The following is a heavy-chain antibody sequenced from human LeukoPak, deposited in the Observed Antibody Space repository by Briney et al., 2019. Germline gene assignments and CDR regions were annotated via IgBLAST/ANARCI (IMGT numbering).Heavy chain of an antibody. D-gene: IGHD3-10*01. V-gene: IGHV3-74*01. CDR1: GFTFSNYY. Sequence: PGGSLRLSCAASGFTFSNYYMHWVRQAPGKGLVWVSRLSNDGSSTNYADSVKGRFTTSRDNAKNTVYLQMNSLRVEDTAVYYCARDDGPYISGSYSGYWGQGTLVTVSS. J-gene: IGHJ4*02. CDR2: LSNDGSST. CDR3: ARDDGPYISGSYSGY.